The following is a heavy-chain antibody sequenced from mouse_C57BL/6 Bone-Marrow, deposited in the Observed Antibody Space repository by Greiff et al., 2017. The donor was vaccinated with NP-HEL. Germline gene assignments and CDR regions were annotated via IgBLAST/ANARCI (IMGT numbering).Heavy chain of an antibody. CDR2: INPYNGGT. J-gene: IGHJ2*01. D-gene: IGHD2-3*01. V-gene: IGHV1-19*01. CDR3: TREGDDGYGYYFDY. Sequence: VQLQQSGPVLVKPGASVKMSCKASGYTFTDYYMNWVKQSHGKSLEWIGVINPYNGGTSYNQKFKGKAKLTAVTSASTAYMELSSLTNEDSAVYYCTREGDDGYGYYFDYWGQGTTLTVSS. CDR1: GYTFTDYY.